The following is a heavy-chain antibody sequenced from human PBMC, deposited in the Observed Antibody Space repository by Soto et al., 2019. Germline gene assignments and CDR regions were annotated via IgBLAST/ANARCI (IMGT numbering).Heavy chain of an antibody. CDR3: TKANRYCSGANCFTFDY. J-gene: IGHJ4*02. V-gene: IGHV3-23*01. CDR2: FSHSGTST. D-gene: IGHD2-15*01. Sequence: PGGSLRLSCAVSGVTFSHFAMNWVRQAPGKGLKWVSSFSHSGTSTYYADSVKGRFTISRDNSKNTLSLQMNSLRAEDTAVYYCTKANRYCSGANCFTFDYWGLGTLVTVSS. CDR1: GVTFSHFA.